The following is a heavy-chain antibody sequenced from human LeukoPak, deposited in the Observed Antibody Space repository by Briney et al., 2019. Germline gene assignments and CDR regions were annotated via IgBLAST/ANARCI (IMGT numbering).Heavy chain of an antibody. CDR2: VSGRGDTT. J-gene: IGHJ4*02. D-gene: IGHD6-13*01. CDR1: GFTFTSSA. Sequence: GGSLGLSCAASGFTFTSSAMSWVRQAPGKGLEWVSAVSGRGDTTYYADSVKGRFTISRDNSKNTLYLQMNSLRAEDTAVYYCAKDHGGSSWEFDYWGQGTLVTVSS. CDR3: AKDHGGSSWEFDY. V-gene: IGHV3-23*01.